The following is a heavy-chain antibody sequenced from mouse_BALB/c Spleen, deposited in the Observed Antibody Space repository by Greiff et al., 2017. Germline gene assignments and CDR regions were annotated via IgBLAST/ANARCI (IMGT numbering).Heavy chain of an antibody. CDR3: ARVYGSYWYFDV. CDR2: IDPENGNT. J-gene: IGHJ1*01. Sequence: VQLKQSGAELVRPGALVKLSCKASGFNIKDYYMHWVKQRPEQGLEWIGWIDPENGNTIYDPKFQGKASITADTSSNTAYLQLSSLTSEDTAVYYCARVYGSYWYFDVWGAGTTVTVSS. CDR1: GFNIKDYY. D-gene: IGHD2-2*01. V-gene: IGHV14-1*02.